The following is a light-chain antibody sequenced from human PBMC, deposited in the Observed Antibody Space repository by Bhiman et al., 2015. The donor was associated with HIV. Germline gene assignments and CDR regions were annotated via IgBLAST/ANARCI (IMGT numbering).Light chain of an antibody. CDR1: SSNIGNNY. Sequence: QSVLTQPPSVSAAPGQKVTISCSGSSSNIGNNYVSWYQQLPGTAPKLLIYENTKRPSGIPDRFSGSKSGTSATLGITGLQTGDEADYYCGTWDSTLSVEVFGGGTKLTVL. CDR3: GTWDSTLSVEV. CDR2: ENT. J-gene: IGLJ2*01. V-gene: IGLV1-51*02.